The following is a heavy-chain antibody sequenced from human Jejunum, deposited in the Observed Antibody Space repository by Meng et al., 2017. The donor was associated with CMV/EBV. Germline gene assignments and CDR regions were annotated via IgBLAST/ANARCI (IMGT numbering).Heavy chain of an antibody. CDR1: GFSVDNNY. D-gene: IGHD6-6*01. J-gene: IGHJ6*02. CDR3: AREHFISSYYYYAMDV. CDR2: LYSGGIT. V-gene: IGHV3-53*05. Sequence: GFSVDNNYMSWVRQAPGKGLEWVSVLYSGGITYYADSVKGRFTISRDNSKNTLYLQMNSLRAEDTAVYYCAREHFISSYYYYAMDVWGQGTTVTVSS.